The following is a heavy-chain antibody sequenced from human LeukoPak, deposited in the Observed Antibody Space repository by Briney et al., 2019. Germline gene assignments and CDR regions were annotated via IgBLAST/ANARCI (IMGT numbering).Heavy chain of an antibody. J-gene: IGHJ6*04. CDR1: GGSISSYY. CDR2: IYYSGST. CDR3: AREGLYGSGDV. V-gene: IGHV4-59*01. Sequence: TSETLSLTCTVSGGSISSYYWSWIRQPPGKGLEWIGYIYYSGSTNYNPSLKSRVTISVDTSKNQFSLKLGSVTAADTAVYYCAREGLYGSGDVWGKGTTVTVSS. D-gene: IGHD3-10*01.